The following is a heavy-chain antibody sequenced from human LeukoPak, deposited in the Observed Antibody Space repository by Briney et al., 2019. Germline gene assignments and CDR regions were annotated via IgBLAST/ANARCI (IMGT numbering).Heavy chain of an antibody. Sequence: GESLKISCKGSGYSVNSYWIGGVRQVPGKGREWMGIIYPGDSETRYSPACQGHTTFSADQSIRTPYLQWSRLKASDTAMYYCARLRSSSWPDFQHWGQGTLVSVSS. J-gene: IGHJ1*01. V-gene: IGHV5-51*01. CDR1: GYSVNSYW. CDR2: IYPGDSET. CDR3: ARLRSSSWPDFQH. D-gene: IGHD6-13*01.